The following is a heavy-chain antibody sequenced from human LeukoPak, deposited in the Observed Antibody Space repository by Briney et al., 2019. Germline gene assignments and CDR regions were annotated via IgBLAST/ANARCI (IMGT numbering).Heavy chain of an antibody. Sequence: PGGSLRLSCTASGFTFSSFAMSWVRQAPGKGPEWVSTISGSAGTISYADSVKGRFTISRDNSKNTLYLQMNSLRAEDTAIYYCAKDPGSWFLHFDYWGQGTLVTVSS. CDR1: GFTFSSFA. CDR3: AKDPGSWFLHFDY. J-gene: IGHJ4*02. V-gene: IGHV3-23*01. D-gene: IGHD3-10*01. CDR2: ISGSAGTI.